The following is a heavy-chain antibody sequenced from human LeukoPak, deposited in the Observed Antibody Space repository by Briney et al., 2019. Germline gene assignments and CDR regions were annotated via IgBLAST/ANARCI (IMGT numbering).Heavy chain of an antibody. D-gene: IGHD5-18*01. J-gene: IGHJ4*02. CDR1: GGSFSGYY. CDR3: ARGLGGLKDTAMATDY. Sequence: SETLSLTCAVYGGSFSGYYWSWIRQPPGKGLEWIGEINHSGSTNYNPSLKSRVTISVDTSKNQFSLKLSSVTATDTAVYYCARGLGGLKDTAMATDYWGQGTLVTVSS. V-gene: IGHV4-34*01. CDR2: INHSGST.